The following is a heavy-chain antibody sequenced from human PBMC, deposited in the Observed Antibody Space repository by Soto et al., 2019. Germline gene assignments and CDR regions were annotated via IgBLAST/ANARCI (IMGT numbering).Heavy chain of an antibody. CDR2: ISYDGSNT. D-gene: IGHD3-3*01. Sequence: QVQLVESGGGVVQPGRSLRLSCAASGVTFSSYAMHWVRQAPGKGLEWVTGISYDGSNTYYADSVKGRFTIYRDTSQSTLFLEMNSLRPEDTAVYYCARDWSPSMEDNYYGMDVWGQGTTVTVSS. J-gene: IGHJ6*02. CDR3: ARDWSPSMEDNYYGMDV. V-gene: IGHV3-30-3*01. CDR1: GVTFSSYA.